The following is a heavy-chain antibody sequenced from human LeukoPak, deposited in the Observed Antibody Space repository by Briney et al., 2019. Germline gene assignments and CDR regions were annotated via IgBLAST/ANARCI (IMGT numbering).Heavy chain of an antibody. CDR2: IYTSGST. Sequence: SETLSLTCTVSGGSISSGSYYWSWIRQPAGKGLEWIGRIYTSGSTYYNPSLKSRVTISVDTSKNQFSLKLSSVTAADTAVYYCARVGAADAFDIWGQGTMVTVSS. V-gene: IGHV4-61*02. J-gene: IGHJ3*02. D-gene: IGHD1-26*01. CDR1: GGSISSGSYY. CDR3: ARVGAADAFDI.